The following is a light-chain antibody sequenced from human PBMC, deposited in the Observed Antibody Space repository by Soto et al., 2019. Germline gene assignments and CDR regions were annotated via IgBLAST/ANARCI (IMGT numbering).Light chain of an antibody. Sequence: QSVLTQPPSVSGAQGQRVTLSCTGNSSNLGAGYDVHWYKQVPGAAPKLVIFGNRNRPSGVPERFSGSKSGTSASLAITGLQAEDEADYYCQAYDYSLTASVFGGGTKLTVL. CDR3: QAYDYSLTASV. J-gene: IGLJ3*02. CDR2: GNR. V-gene: IGLV1-40*01. CDR1: SSNLGAGYD.